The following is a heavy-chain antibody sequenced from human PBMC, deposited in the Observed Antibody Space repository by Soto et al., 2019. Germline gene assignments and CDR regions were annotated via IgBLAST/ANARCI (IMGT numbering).Heavy chain of an antibody. Sequence: QVQLGQSGAEVKQPGSSVQVSCKASGGTFSSYAISWVRQAPGQGLEWMGGIIPIFGTANYAQKFQGRVTITADESTGTAYMELSSLRSEEACVYYCATPFKRCLQSGGFDIWGQGTMVTVSS. V-gene: IGHV1-69*01. J-gene: IGHJ3*02. CDR2: IIPIFGTA. D-gene: IGHD1-1*01. CDR3: ATPFKRCLQSGGFDI. CDR1: GGTFSSYA.